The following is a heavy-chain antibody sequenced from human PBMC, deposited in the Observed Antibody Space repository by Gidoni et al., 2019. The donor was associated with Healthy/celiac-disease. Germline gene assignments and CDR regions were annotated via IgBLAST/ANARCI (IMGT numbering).Heavy chain of an antibody. V-gene: IGHV4-34*01. D-gene: IGHD5-18*01. CDR3: ARGQRGYSYGYYFDY. CDR1: GGSFSGYY. CDR2: INQSGST. Sequence: QVQLQQWGAGLLQPSETLSLTCAVYGGSFSGYYWSWIRQPPGKGLEWIGEINQSGSTNYNPSLKSRVTISVDTSKNQFSLKLSSVTAADTAVYYCARGQRGYSYGYYFDYWGQGTLVTVSS. J-gene: IGHJ4*02.